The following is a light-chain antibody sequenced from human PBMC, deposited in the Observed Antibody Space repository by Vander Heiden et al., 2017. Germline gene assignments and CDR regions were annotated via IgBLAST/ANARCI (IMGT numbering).Light chain of an antibody. CDR2: AAS. CDR1: QGISSY. CDR3: QQSYSTLWT. Sequence: DIQMTQSPSSLSASVGDRVTITCRASQGISSYLNWYQQKPGKAPKLLIYAASSLQSGVPSRFSGSGSGTDFTLTISSLQPEDFATYYCQQSYSTLWTFGRGTKVEIK. J-gene: IGKJ1*01. V-gene: IGKV1-39*01.